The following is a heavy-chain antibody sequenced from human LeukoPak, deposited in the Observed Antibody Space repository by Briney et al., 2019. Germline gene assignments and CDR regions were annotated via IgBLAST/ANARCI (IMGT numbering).Heavy chain of an antibody. Sequence: PSETLSLTCAVSGYSTSSGYYWGWIRQPPGKGLEWIGIIYHSGSTYYNPSLKSRVTISVDTSKNQFSLKLSSVTAADTAVYYCARPRGDYGFRWFDPWGQGTLVTVSS. CDR1: GYSTSSGYY. CDR2: IYHSGST. D-gene: IGHD4-17*01. CDR3: ARPRGDYGFRWFDP. J-gene: IGHJ5*02. V-gene: IGHV4-38-2*01.